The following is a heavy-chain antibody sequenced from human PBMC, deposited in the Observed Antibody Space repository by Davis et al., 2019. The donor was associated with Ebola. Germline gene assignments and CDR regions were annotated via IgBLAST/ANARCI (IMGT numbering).Heavy chain of an antibody. CDR2: IWYDGSRK. CDR1: GFNFRSYG. CDR3: ARVGNYAGSYYYYYGMDV. V-gene: IGHV3-33*01. D-gene: IGHD4-11*01. J-gene: IGHJ6*02. Sequence: PGGSLRLSCAASGFNFRSYGMHWVRQAPDKGLEWVAVIWYDGSRKYYGDSVKGRFTISRDNAKNSLYLQMNSLRAEDTAVYYCARVGNYAGSYYYYYGMDVWGQGTTVTVSS.